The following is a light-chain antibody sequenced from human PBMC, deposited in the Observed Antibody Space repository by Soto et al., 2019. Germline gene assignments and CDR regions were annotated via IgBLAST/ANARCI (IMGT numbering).Light chain of an antibody. CDR2: AAS. V-gene: IGKV1-8*01. CDR1: QGISSY. J-gene: IGKJ1*01. CDR3: QQYYSDPHT. Sequence: AIRMTQSPSSFSASTGDRVPITCRASQGISSYFAWYQQKPGKAPKLLIYAASTLQSGVPSRFSGSGSGTDFPLTISCLQSEDFATYYCQQYYSDPHTFGQGTNVEIK.